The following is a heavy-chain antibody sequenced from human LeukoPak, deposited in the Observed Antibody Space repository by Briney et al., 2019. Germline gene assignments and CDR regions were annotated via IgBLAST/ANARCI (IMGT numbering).Heavy chain of an antibody. CDR3: VRGSLASGVVVYYYYYLDV. V-gene: IGHV3-21*01. CDR1: GFTFSSYS. CDR2: ISGTSSYI. Sequence: GGSLRLSCAASGFTFSSYSMNWVRQAPGKGLEWVSSISGTSSYIYYADSVKGRFTISRDNAKNSLSLQMDSLRAEDTAVYYCVRGSLASGVVVYYYYYLDVWGKGTTVTVSS. J-gene: IGHJ6*03. D-gene: IGHD3-3*01.